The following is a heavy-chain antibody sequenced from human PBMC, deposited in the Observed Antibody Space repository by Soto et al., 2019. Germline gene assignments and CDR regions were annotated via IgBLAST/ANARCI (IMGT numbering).Heavy chain of an antibody. CDR3: ARDNDDFWSGYYPFDY. CDR2: IKQDGSEK. J-gene: IGHJ4*02. Sequence: GESLKISCAASGFTFSSYWMSWVRQAPGKGLEWVANIKQDGSEKYYVDSVKGRFTISRDNAKNSLYLQMNSLRAEDTAVYYCARDNDDFWSGYYPFDYWGQGTLVTVSS. V-gene: IGHV3-7*01. D-gene: IGHD3-3*01. CDR1: GFTFSSYW.